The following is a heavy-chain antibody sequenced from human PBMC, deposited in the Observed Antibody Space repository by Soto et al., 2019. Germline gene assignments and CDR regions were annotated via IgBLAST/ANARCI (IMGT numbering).Heavy chain of an antibody. J-gene: IGHJ5*02. Sequence: PSETLSLTCTVSGGSISSYYWSWIRPPPGKGLEWIGYIYYSGSTNYNPSLKSRVTISVDTSKNQFSLKLSSVTAADTAVYYCARLGSSWYDNNWFDPWGQGTLVTVSS. D-gene: IGHD6-13*01. V-gene: IGHV4-59*08. CDR1: GGSISSYY. CDR2: IYYSGST. CDR3: ARLGSSWYDNNWFDP.